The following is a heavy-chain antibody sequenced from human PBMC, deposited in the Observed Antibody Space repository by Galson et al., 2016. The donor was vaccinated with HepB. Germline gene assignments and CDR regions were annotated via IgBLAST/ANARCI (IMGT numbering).Heavy chain of an antibody. J-gene: IGHJ4*02. CDR3: ARDQAGEILRRPLGY. D-gene: IGHD4-17*01. Sequence: SETLSLTCAVSGGSVSTYYWSWIRLAPGKGLEWIGYIFNIGITNYNPSLKSRVSMSVDTSKNQFPLKMSPVTAADTAVYYCARDQAGEILRRPLGYWGQGTLVTVSS. CDR2: IFNIGIT. V-gene: IGHV4-59*02. CDR1: GGSVSTYY.